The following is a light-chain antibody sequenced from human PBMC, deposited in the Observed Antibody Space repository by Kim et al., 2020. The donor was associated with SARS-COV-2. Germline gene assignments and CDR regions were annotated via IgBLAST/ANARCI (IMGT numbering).Light chain of an antibody. CDR1: QGISSY. J-gene: IGKJ5*01. V-gene: IGKV1-9*01. CDR2: AAS. CDR3: QQVINYPIT. Sequence: QLTQSPSSLSASVGDRVTITCRASQGISSYLVWYQQKPGKAPKVLIYAASTLQSGVPSRFSGSGSGTDFTLTISSLQPEDFATYYYQQVINYPITFGQGTRLEIK.